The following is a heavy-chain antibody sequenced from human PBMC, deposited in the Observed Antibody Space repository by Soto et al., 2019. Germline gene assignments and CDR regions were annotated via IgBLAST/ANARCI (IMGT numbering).Heavy chain of an antibody. CDR1: GDSISSNY. V-gene: IGHV4-59*01. CDR2: IYYTGST. D-gene: IGHD3-3*01. J-gene: IGHJ6*02. CDR3: ARSYPNTIFGVVPSRGLDV. Sequence: PSETLSLTCIVSGDSISSNYWSWIRQPPGKGLEWNGYIYYTGSTNFNPSLKNRVIISVDTSKNQFSLKLSSVTAADTAVYYCARSYPNTIFGVVPSRGLDVWGQGTTVTVSS.